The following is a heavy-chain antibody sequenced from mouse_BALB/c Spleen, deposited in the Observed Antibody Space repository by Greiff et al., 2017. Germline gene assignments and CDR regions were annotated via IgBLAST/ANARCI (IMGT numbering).Heavy chain of an antibody. CDR1: GFTFSSFG. Sequence: EVQLVESGGGLVQPGGSRKLSCAASGFTFSSFGMHWVRQAPEKGLEWVAYISSGSSTIYYADTVKGRFTISRDNPKNTLFLQMTSLRSEDTAMYYCARGASSYGNTWFAYWGQGTLVTVSA. V-gene: IGHV5-17*02. CDR3: ARGASSYGNTWFAY. D-gene: IGHD2-1*01. J-gene: IGHJ3*01. CDR2: ISSGSSTI.